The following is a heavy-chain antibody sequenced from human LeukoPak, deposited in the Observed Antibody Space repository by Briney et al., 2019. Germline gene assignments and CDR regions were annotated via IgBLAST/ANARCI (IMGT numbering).Heavy chain of an antibody. CDR3: ARLLA. Sequence: PGRSLRLSCAASGFTFTNYWMNSVRQAPGKGLEWVANIKPDGSDKYYVDSVKGRFTISRDNAKNSVYLQINSLRAEDTAVYYCARLLAWGQGTLVTVSS. CDR2: IKPDGSDK. J-gene: IGHJ5*02. CDR1: GFTFTNYW. D-gene: IGHD2/OR15-2a*01. V-gene: IGHV3-7*02.